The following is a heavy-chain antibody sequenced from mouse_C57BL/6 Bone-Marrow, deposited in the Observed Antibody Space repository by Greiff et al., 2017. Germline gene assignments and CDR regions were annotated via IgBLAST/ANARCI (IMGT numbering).Heavy chain of an antibody. J-gene: IGHJ3*01. V-gene: IGHV1-64*01. CDR1: GYTFTSYW. D-gene: IGHD2-4*01. CDR2: IHPNSGST. CDR3: ASETLYDYDGFAY. Sequence: VQLQQPGAELVKPGASVKLSCKASGYTFTSYWMHWVKQRPGQGLEWIGMIHPNSGSTNYNEKFKSKATLTVDKSSSTAYMQLSSLTSEDSAVYYCASETLYDYDGFAYWGQGTLVTVSA.